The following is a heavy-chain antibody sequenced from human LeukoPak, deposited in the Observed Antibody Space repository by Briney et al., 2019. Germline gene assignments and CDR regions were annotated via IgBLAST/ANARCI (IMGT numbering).Heavy chain of an antibody. CDR1: GFIFSSHW. D-gene: IGHD4-17*01. J-gene: IGHJ4*02. Sequence: PGGSLRLSCAGSGFIFSSHWMIWVRQAPGKGLEWVASIKQDGSGKYYVDSVKGRFTISRDNTKSSMYLEMNSLRAEDTAVYYCVRYRDGEYDFWGQGTLVTVSS. CDR2: IKQDGSGK. V-gene: IGHV3-7*01. CDR3: VRYRDGEYDF.